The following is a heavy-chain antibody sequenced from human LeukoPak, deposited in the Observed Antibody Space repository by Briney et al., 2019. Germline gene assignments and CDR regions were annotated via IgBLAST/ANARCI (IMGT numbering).Heavy chain of an antibody. CDR3: ARRVVAGTTVDF. CDR2: IFHDGTT. D-gene: IGHD1-1*01. Sequence: SETLSLTCTVSGGSINSPNSYWGWIRQPPGKGLEWIGSIFHDGTTYYSPSLKSRITVSVDTSLNQFSLSLMSMTAADTAVYYCARRVVAGTTVDFGRQGNLVTVSS. V-gene: IGHV4-39*01. J-gene: IGHJ4*02. CDR1: GGSINSPNSY.